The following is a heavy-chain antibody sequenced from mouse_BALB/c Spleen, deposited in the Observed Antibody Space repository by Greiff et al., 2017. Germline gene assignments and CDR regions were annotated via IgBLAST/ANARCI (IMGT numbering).Heavy chain of an antibody. Sequence: EVNVVESGGGLVKPGGSLKLSCAASGFTFSSYTMSWVRQTPEKRLEWVATISSGGSYTYYPDSVKGRFTISRDNAKNTLYLQMSSLKSEDTAMYYCTRDYYGTGYFDYWGQGTTLTVSS. CDR1: GFTFSSYT. V-gene: IGHV5-6-4*01. J-gene: IGHJ2*01. D-gene: IGHD1-1*02. CDR3: TRDYYGTGYFDY. CDR2: ISSGGSYT.